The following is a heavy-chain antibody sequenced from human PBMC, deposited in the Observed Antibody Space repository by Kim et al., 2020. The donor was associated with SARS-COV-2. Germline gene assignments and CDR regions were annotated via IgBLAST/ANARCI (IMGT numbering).Heavy chain of an antibody. Sequence: SETLSLTCAVYGGSFSGYSWSWIRQPPGKGLEWIGEINQSGSTNYNSALKSRVTISVDTSKNQFSLKLSSVIAADTGVYYWARGYSRWGQGTLVTVYS. V-gene: IGHV4-34*01. CDR3: ARGYSR. J-gene: IGHJ4*02. CDR2: INQSGST. CDR1: GGSFSGYS. D-gene: IGHD6-13*01.